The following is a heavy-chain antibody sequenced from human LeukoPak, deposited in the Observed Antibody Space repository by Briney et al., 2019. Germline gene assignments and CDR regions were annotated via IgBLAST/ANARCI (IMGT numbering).Heavy chain of an antibody. J-gene: IGHJ6*03. CDR2: INHSGST. D-gene: IGHD6-13*01. CDR1: GGSFSGYY. V-gene: IGHV4-34*01. Sequence: SETLSLTCAVYGGSFSGYYWSWIRQPPGKGLEWIGEINHSGSTNYNPSLKSRVTISVDTSKNQFSLKLSSVTAADTAVYYCARSSIAAAGRAYYYYYYMDVWGKGTTVTVSS. CDR3: ARSSIAAAGRAYYYYYYMDV.